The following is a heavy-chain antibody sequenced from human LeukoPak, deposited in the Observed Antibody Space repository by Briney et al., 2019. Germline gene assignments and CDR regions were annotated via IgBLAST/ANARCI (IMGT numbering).Heavy chain of an antibody. Sequence: GGSLRLSCTASGVALSNYAMHWVRRPPGRGLEWVAVISFDGTNKYYGDSVEGRFSVSRDNSKNTVYLQMNSLRPDDTAMYYCATDYGDYEPIDYWGQGTLVTVSS. J-gene: IGHJ4*02. D-gene: IGHD4-17*01. V-gene: IGHV3-30*04. CDR2: ISFDGTNK. CDR1: GVALSNYA. CDR3: ATDYGDYEPIDY.